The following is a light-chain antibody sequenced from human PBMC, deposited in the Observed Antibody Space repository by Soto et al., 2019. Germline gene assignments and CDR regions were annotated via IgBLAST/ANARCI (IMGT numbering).Light chain of an antibody. CDR3: SSYASSSTVI. J-gene: IGLJ2*01. Sequence: QSALTQPASVSGSPGQWITISCTGTSSDVGAYNYVSWYQQHPVKAPKLMIYDVSSRPSGISNRFSGSKSGNTASLTISGVQAEDEADYYCSSYASSSTVIFGGGTKVTVL. CDR1: SSDVGAYNY. CDR2: DVS. V-gene: IGLV2-14*01.